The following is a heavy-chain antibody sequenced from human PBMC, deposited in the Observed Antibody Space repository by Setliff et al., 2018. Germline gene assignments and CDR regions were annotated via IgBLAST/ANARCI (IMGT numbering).Heavy chain of an antibody. V-gene: IGHV3-15*01. CDR2: IKSIDEGGTT. Sequence: PGGSLRLSCAVSGFTFRNAWMSWVRQAPGKGLEWVGRIKSIDEGGTTDYPAPVKDRFTISRDDSKNTVYLQMNSLKADDTAVYYCPTDPSPTFGGVIGAAFDIWGQGTMVTVSS. D-gene: IGHD3-16*01. J-gene: IGHJ3*02. CDR3: PTDPSPTFGGVIGAAFDI. CDR1: GFTFRNAW.